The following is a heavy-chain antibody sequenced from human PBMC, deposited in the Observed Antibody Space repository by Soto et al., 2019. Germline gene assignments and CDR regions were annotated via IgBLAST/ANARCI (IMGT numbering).Heavy chain of an antibody. V-gene: IGHV1-18*01. D-gene: IGHD3-16*01. CDR3: ARGGDSPDF. CDR1: GYPFITHS. CDR2: VSAYTGKK. Sequence: QVQLVQSGTEMKRPGASVKVSCKASGYPFITHSVTWVRQAPGQGLEWMGWVSAYTGKKSYSQNLQGRITMSMDTSTNTAYMELRSLESDDTAVYYCARGGDSPDFCGQGTLVTVSS. J-gene: IGHJ4*02.